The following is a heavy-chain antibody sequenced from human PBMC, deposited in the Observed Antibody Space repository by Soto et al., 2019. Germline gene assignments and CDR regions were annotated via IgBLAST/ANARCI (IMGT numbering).Heavy chain of an antibody. D-gene: IGHD4-17*01. CDR2: IIPILGIA. Sequence: QVQLVQSGAEVKKPGSSVKVSCKASGGTFSSYTISWVRQAPGQGLGWMGRIIPILGIANYAQKFQGRVTITADKSTSTAYMELSSLRSEDTAVYYCARDPPYGGNSPGFSYWGQGTLVTVSS. CDR1: GGTFSSYT. CDR3: ARDPPYGGNSPGFSY. V-gene: IGHV1-69*08. J-gene: IGHJ4*02.